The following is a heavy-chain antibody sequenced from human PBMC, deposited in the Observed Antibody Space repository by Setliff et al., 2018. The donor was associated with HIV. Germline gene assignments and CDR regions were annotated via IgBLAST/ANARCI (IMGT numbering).Heavy chain of an antibody. CDR1: GGSISGYY. CDR2: ISSRGST. V-gene: IGHV4-59*06. D-gene: IGHD3-3*02. Sequence: PSETLSLTCTVSGGSISGYYWSWIRQAPGKGLEWIGYISSRGSTYYNPSLKSRITMSVDTSQNQVSLKLSSVTAADTAVYFCARLEKLDDISYFDYWGQGTLVTVSS. CDR3: ARLEKLDDISYFDY. J-gene: IGHJ4*02.